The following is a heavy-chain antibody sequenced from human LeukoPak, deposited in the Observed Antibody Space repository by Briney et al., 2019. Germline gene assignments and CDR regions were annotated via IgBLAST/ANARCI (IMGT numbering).Heavy chain of an antibody. V-gene: IGHV3-30-3*01. CDR3: ARDLFPQIYHYYYGMDV. CDR1: GFTFSSYA. Sequence: GGSLRLSCAASGFTFSSYAMHWVRQAPGKGLEWVAVISYDGSNKYYADSVKGRFTISRDNSKNTLYLQMNSLRAEDTAVYYCARDLFPQIYHYYYGMDVWGQGTTVTVSS. CDR2: ISYDGSNK. J-gene: IGHJ6*02.